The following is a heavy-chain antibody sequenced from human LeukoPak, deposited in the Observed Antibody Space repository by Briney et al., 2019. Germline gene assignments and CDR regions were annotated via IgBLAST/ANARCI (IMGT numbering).Heavy chain of an antibody. CDR1: GFTFSGYA. CDR2: ISSNGGST. D-gene: IGHD1-26*01. CDR3: ARVGDVGPFDY. V-gene: IGHV3-64D*09. J-gene: IGHJ4*02. Sequence: GGSLRLSCSASGFTFSGYAMHWVRKAPGKGLEYVSVISSNGGSTYYADSVKGRFTISRDNSRNTLYLQMSSLRAEDTAVYYCARVGDVGPFDYWGQGTLVTVSS.